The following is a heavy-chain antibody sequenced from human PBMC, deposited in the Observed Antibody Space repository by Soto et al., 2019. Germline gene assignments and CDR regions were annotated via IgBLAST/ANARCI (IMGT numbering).Heavy chain of an antibody. J-gene: IGHJ4*02. D-gene: IGHD5-12*01. Sequence: QVQLVESGGGVVQPGRSLRLSCAASGFTFSSYAMHWVRQAPGKGLEWVAVISYDGSNKYYADSVKGRFTISRDNSKNALYLQMNSLRAEATAVYYCARDDTGDGYNSWGEIFDYWGQGTLVTVSS. CDR1: GFTFSSYA. CDR3: ARDDTGDGYNSWGEIFDY. CDR2: ISYDGSNK. V-gene: IGHV3-30-3*01.